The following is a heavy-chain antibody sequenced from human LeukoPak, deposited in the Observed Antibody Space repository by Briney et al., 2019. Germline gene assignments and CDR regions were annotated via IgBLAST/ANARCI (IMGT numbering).Heavy chain of an antibody. CDR3: ARGIYGGNRAPGY. V-gene: IGHV4-59*01. CDR2: IYYSGST. CDR1: GGSISSYY. Sequence: SETLSLTFTVSGGSISSYYWSWIRQPPGKGLEWIGYIYYSGSTNYNPSLKSRVTISVDTSKNQFSLKLSSVTAADTAVYYCARGIYGGNRAPGYWGQGTLVTVSS. J-gene: IGHJ4*02. D-gene: IGHD4-23*01.